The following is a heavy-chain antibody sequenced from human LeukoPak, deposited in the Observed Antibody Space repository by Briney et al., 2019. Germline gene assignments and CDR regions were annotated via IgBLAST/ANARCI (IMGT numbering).Heavy chain of an antibody. CDR2: IYPNSGGT. CDR3: ARDGYSGGAFDI. D-gene: IGHD5-12*01. Sequence: ASVKVSCKASGYTFTGYYTHWVRQAPGQGLEWMGWIYPNSGGTNYAQKFQGRVTMTRDTSISTAYMELNRLTSDDTAVYYCARDGYSGGAFDIWGQGTLVTVSS. CDR1: GYTFTGYY. J-gene: IGHJ3*02. V-gene: IGHV1-2*02.